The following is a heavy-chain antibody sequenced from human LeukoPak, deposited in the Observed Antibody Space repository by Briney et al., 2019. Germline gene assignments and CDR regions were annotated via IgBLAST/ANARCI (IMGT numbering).Heavy chain of an antibody. J-gene: IGHJ5*02. V-gene: IGHV4-59*01. CDR2: FYYGGNT. CDR3: ARVVGSNWFDP. D-gene: IGHD2-15*01. Sequence: SETLSLTCTVSGGSLSIYYWSWIRQPPGKGLEWVGFFYYGGNTYYNSSLKSRVTISVDMSKSQFSLKLSSVPAADTAVYYCARVVGSNWFDPWGQGTLVTVSS. CDR1: GGSLSIYY.